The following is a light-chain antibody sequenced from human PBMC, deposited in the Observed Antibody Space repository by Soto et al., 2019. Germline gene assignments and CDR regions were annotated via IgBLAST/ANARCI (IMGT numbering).Light chain of an antibody. CDR1: QSVSSSY. Sequence: EIVLTQSPGTLSLSPGERANISCRATQSVSSSYLAWYQQKPGQAPRLLIYGASTRATGIPDRFSCSGSGTDFTLTISRLEPEDFAVYYCQKYGSLWFTFGPGTKVDIK. J-gene: IGKJ3*01. CDR3: QKYGSLWFT. V-gene: IGKV3-20*01. CDR2: GAS.